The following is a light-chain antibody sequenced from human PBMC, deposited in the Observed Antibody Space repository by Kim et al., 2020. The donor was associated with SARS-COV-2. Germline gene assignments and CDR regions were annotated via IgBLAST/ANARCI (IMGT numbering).Light chain of an antibody. CDR1: ALPKQY. CDR2: KDR. CDR3: QSADSSGTFVV. Sequence: PGQTARITCSGDALPKQYAYWYQQKPGQAPVLVIYKDRERPTGIPERFSGSSSGTTVTLTISGVQAEDEADYYCQSADSSGTFVVFGGGTQLTVL. J-gene: IGLJ2*01. V-gene: IGLV3-25*03.